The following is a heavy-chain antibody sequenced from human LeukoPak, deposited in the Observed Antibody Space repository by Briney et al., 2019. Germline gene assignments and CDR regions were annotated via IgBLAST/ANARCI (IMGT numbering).Heavy chain of an antibody. CDR2: ISSSGSI. CDR3: ASTNYYDSSGFSNWFDP. J-gene: IGHJ5*02. V-gene: IGHV3-48*03. D-gene: IGHD3-22*01. CDR1: GFTFSNYE. Sequence: PGGSLRLSCAASGFTFSNYEMNWVRQAPGKGLEWVSYISSSGSIYYADSVKGRFTISRDNAKNSLYLQMNSLRAGDTAIYYCASTNYYDSSGFSNWFDPWGQGTLVTVSS.